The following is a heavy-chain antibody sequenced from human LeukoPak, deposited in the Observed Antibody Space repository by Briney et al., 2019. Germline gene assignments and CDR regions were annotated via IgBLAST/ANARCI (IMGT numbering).Heavy chain of an antibody. CDR3: ARAHQGAMFYDS. J-gene: IGHJ4*02. CDR1: GGTFSSYA. D-gene: IGHD3-10*02. Sequence: ASVKVSCKASGGTFSSYAISWVRQAPGQGLEWMGGIIPIFGTANYAQKFQGRVTITTDESTSTAYMELSSLRSDDTAMYYCARAHQGAMFYDSWGQGTLVTVSS. V-gene: IGHV1-69*05. CDR2: IIPIFGTA.